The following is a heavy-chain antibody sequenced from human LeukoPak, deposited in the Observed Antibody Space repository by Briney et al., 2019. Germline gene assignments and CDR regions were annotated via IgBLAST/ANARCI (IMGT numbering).Heavy chain of an antibody. CDR3: ASLYSYGSGKYDY. J-gene: IGHJ4*02. D-gene: IGHD5-18*01. V-gene: IGHV1-69*13. CDR1: GGTFSSYA. CDR2: IIPIFGTA. Sequence: SVKVSCKASGGTFSSYAISWVRQAPGQGLEWMGGIIPIFGTANYAQKFQGRVTITADESTSTAYMGLSSLRSEDTAVYYCASLYSYGSGKYDYWGQGTLVTVSS.